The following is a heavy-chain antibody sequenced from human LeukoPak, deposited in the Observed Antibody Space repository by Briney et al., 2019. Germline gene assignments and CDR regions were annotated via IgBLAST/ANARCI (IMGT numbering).Heavy chain of an antibody. CDR1: GLSVSRGY. J-gene: IGHJ2*01. V-gene: IGHV3-66*01. Sequence: GGSLRLSCEASGLSVSRGYITWVRQAPGKGLEWVAIIHIDGTTYYADSLRGRFTISRDFSRSTVSLQTNSLRAEDTAVYYCARNRNWYFDLWGRGTLVTVSS. CDR2: IHIDGTT. CDR3: ARNRNWYFDL.